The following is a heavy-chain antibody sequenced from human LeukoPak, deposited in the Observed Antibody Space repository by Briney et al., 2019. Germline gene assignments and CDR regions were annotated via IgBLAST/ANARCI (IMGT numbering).Heavy chain of an antibody. CDR2: IDQDGSVR. D-gene: IGHD6-13*01. J-gene: IGHJ4*02. V-gene: IGHV3-7*01. Sequence: GGSLRLSCVASGFTFRSCWKSWVRQAPGKGLEFVANIDQDGSVRNYVDSVKGRFIISRDNAKNSLYLQMDSLRAEDTAVYFCARDPGSSSFDYWGLGTPVTVSS. CDR1: GFTFRSCW. CDR3: ARDPGSSSFDY.